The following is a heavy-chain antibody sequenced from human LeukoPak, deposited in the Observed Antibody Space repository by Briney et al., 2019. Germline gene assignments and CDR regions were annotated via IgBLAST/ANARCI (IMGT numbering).Heavy chain of an antibody. CDR2: IYYSGST. D-gene: IGHD6-13*01. CDR3: ARVLGYSSSWYVDY. V-gene: IGHV4-59*01. Sequence: SETLSLTCTVSGGSISSYYWSWIRQPPGKGLEWIGYIYYSGSTYYNPSLKSRVTISVDTSKNQFSLKLSSVTAADTAVYYCARVLGYSSSWYVDYWGQGTLVTVSS. CDR1: GGSISSYY. J-gene: IGHJ4*02.